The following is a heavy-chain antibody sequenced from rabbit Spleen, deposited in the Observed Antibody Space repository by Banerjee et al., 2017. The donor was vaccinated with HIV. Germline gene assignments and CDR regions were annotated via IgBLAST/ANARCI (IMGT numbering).Heavy chain of an antibody. J-gene: IGHJ3*01. Sequence: QQQLVESGGGLVQPEGSLTLACKVSGFSLSNTHYMCWVRQAPGKGLEWIGCNNTGSGGSTYYASWAKGRFTISKTSSTAVTLQMTSLTAADTAIYFCARDTSSSFSSYGMDLWGQGTLVTVS. V-gene: IGHV1S45*01. CDR2: NNTGSGGST. CDR1: GFSLSNTHY. CDR3: ARDTSSSFSSYGMDL. D-gene: IGHD1-1*01.